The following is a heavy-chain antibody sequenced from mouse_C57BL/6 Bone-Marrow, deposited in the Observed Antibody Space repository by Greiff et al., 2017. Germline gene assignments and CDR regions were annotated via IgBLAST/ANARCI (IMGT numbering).Heavy chain of an antibody. CDR1: GYTFTDYY. V-gene: IGHV1-26*01. D-gene: IGHD2-4*01. Sequence: VQLQQSGPELVKPGASVKISCNASGYTFTDYYMNWVKQSHGKSLEWIGDINPNNGGTSYNQKFKGKATLTVDKSSSTAYMELRSLTSEDSAADYCARDDYAVRYAMDYWGQGTSVTVSS. CDR3: ARDDYAVRYAMDY. CDR2: INPNNGGT. J-gene: IGHJ4*01.